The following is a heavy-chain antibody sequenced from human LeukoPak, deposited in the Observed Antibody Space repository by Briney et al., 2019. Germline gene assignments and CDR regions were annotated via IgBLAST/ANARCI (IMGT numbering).Heavy chain of an antibody. V-gene: IGHV4-30-4*08. CDR3: ARGSYDTPEFDY. CDR2: IYYSGST. Sequence: SETLSLTCTVSGGSISSGGYYWSWIRQHPGKGLEWIGYIYYSGSTYYNPSLKSRVTISVDTSKNQFSLKLSSVTAADTAVYYCARGSYDTPEFDYWGQGTLVTVSS. CDR1: GGSISSGGYY. J-gene: IGHJ4*02. D-gene: IGHD3-22*01.